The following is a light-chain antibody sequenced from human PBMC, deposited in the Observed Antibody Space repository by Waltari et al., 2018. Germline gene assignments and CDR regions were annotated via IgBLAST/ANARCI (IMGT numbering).Light chain of an antibody. V-gene: IGKV1-9*01. CDR2: EAY. CDR1: QGISSY. Sequence: DIQLTQSPSFLSASVGDRVTITCRASQGISSYLAWYQQKPGKAPNLLISEAYTLQSGVPSRFSGTGSETEFTLTISSLQPEDFATYFCQHLNSYPPTFGPGTIVDIK. J-gene: IGKJ3*01. CDR3: QHLNSYPPT.